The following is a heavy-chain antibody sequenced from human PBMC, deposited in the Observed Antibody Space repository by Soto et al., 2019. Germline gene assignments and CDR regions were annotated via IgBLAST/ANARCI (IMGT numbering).Heavy chain of an antibody. Sequence: SETLSLTCAVYGGSFSGYYWSWIRQPPGKGLEWIGEINHSGSTNYNPSLKSRVTISVDTSKNQFSLKLSSVTAADTAVYYCAREVNCSSTSCLDYWGQGTLVTVSS. CDR2: INHSGST. D-gene: IGHD2-2*01. J-gene: IGHJ4*02. V-gene: IGHV4-34*01. CDR1: GGSFSGYY. CDR3: AREVNCSSTSCLDY.